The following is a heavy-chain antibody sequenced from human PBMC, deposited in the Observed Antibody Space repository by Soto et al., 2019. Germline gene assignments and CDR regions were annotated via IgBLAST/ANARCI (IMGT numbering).Heavy chain of an antibody. CDR2: IYYSGTT. Sequence: QVQLQESGPGLVKPSQTLSLTCTVSGGSISSGGYYWSWVRQHPGKGLEWIGYIYYSGTTYYNPSLKSRVSISVDTSRSQFSLKVNSLTAADTAVYYCARWFGDLLSEGNWFDSWGQGTLVSVSS. CDR1: GGSISSGGYY. J-gene: IGHJ5*01. V-gene: IGHV4-31*03. D-gene: IGHD3-10*01. CDR3: ARWFGDLLSEGNWFDS.